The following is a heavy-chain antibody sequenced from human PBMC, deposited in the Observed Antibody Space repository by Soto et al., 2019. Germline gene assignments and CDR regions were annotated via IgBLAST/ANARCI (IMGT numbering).Heavy chain of an antibody. J-gene: IGHJ3*02. D-gene: IGHD4-4*01. CDR1: GFTFDDYA. CDR3: AKDMTTVARTAFDI. Sequence: PGGSLRLSCAASGFTFDDYAMHWVRQVPGKGLEWVAGISWNSGSIDYAVSVKGRSTISRDNAKNSLDLQLDSLRAEDTALYYCAKDMTTVARTAFDIWGQGTMVPVSS. CDR2: ISWNSGSI. V-gene: IGHV3-9*01.